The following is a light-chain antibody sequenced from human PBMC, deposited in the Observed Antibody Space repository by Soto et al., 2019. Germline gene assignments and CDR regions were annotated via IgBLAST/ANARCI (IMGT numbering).Light chain of an antibody. CDR2: DAS. J-gene: IGKJ1*01. CDR1: QSISSW. Sequence: DIQMTQSPSTLSASVVDRVTITCRASQSISSWLAWYQQKQGKAPKLLIYDASSLESGVPSRSSGGGSGTEFTLTISSLQPDDFATYYCQQYNSYPWTFGQGPKVDIK. V-gene: IGKV1-5*01. CDR3: QQYNSYPWT.